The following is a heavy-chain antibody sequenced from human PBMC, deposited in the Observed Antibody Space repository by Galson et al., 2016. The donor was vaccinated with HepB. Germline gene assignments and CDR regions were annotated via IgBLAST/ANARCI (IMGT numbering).Heavy chain of an antibody. CDR3: VQGSTAPAV. J-gene: IGHJ6*04. CDR2: ISMRGDSR. Sequence: SLRLSCAASGFTFGSYGMTWVRQAPGKGLECVASISMRGDSRDYADSGRGRFTISRDNSKNTLYLQMNSLRAEDTALYYCVQGSTAPAVWGKGTPVTVAT. CDR1: GFTFGSYG. D-gene: IGHD2-2*01. V-gene: IGHV3-23*01.